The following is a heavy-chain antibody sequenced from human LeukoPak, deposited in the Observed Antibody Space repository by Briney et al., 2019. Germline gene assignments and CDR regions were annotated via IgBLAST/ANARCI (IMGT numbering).Heavy chain of an antibody. V-gene: IGHV1-2*02. Sequence: ASVKVSCKASGYTFTGYYMHWVRPAPGQGLEWMGWINPNSGGTNYAQKFQGRVTMARDTSISTAYMELSRLRSDDTAVYYCARDYDSSGCIDYWGQGTLVTVSS. CDR3: ARDYDSSGCIDY. J-gene: IGHJ4*02. CDR1: GYTFTGYY. D-gene: IGHD3-22*01. CDR2: INPNSGGT.